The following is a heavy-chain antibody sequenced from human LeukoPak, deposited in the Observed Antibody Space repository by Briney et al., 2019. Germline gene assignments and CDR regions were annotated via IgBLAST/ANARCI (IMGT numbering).Heavy chain of an antibody. CDR3: SRRGGGVEY. V-gene: IGHV4-4*02. CDR1: GGSISNSYW. CDR2: IDHSEKT. J-gene: IGHJ4*02. Sequence: PSETLSLTCAVSGGSISNSYWWTWVRQPPGKGLEWIGEIDHSEKTKYNPSLKSRVTISMDRSKNQFSLDLSSVTTADTAMHYCSRRGGGVEYWGQGILVTVSS. D-gene: IGHD2-15*01.